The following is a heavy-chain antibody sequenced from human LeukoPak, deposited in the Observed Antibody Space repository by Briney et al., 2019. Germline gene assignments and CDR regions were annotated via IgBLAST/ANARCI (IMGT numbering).Heavy chain of an antibody. D-gene: IGHD4-17*01. CDR1: GFTFSSYW. V-gene: IGHV3-74*01. CDR2: INSDGSST. CDR3: ASWDYGAAYTVFDY. Sequence: PGGPLRLSCAASGFTFSSYWMHWVRQAPGKGLVWVSRINSDGSSTSYADSVKGRFTISRDNAKNTLYLQMNSLRAEDTAVYYCASWDYGAAYTVFDYWGQGTLVTVSS. J-gene: IGHJ4*02.